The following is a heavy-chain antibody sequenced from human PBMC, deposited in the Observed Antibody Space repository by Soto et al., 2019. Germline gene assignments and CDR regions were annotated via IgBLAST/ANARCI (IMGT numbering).Heavy chain of an antibody. CDR1: GFTFSSYA. CDR3: AKPRSTDPAGYSSGWYLDY. V-gene: IGHV3-23*01. J-gene: IGHJ4*02. D-gene: IGHD6-19*01. Sequence: LRLSCAASGFTFSSYAMSWVRQAPGKGLEWVSAISGSGGSTYYADSVKGRFTISRDNSKNPLYLQMNSLRAEDTAVYYCAKPRSTDPAGYSSGWYLDYWGQGTLVTVSS. CDR2: ISGSGGST.